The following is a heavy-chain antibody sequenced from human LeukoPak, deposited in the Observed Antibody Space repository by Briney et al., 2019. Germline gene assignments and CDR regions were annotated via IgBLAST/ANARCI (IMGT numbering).Heavy chain of an antibody. CDR1: GFTVRSNY. D-gene: IGHD3-22*01. V-gene: IGHV3-53*01. Sequence: GGSLRLSCAASGFTVRSNYISWVRQAPGKGLEWVSVIYSGGSTYYADSVKGRFTISRDNSKNTLYLQMNSLRAEDTAVYYCARVAHYDSSGIGNYWGQGTLVTVSS. J-gene: IGHJ4*02. CDR3: ARVAHYDSSGIGNY. CDR2: IYSGGST.